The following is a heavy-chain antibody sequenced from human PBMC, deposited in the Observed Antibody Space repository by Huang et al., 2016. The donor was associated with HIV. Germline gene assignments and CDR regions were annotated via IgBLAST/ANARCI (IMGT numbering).Heavy chain of an antibody. CDR1: GGSFSDYF. J-gene: IGHJ4*02. D-gene: IGHD3-10*01. CDR2: VKYRGSA. CDR3: ARPKMTATPSDSSWSYFDF. V-gene: IGHV4-34*01. Sequence: QVRLEQWGPNLLKPSDTLSLKCAVYGGSFSDYFWTWIRQSPVKGLEWIGEVKYRGSATHNPSLMSRVSMSFDSSKNQFYLNLTSVTAADTAVYFCARPKMTATPSDSSWSYFDFWGRGTPVTVSS.